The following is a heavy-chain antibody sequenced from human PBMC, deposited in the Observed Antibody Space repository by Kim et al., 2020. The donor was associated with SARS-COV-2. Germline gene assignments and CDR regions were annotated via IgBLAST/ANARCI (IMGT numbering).Heavy chain of an antibody. V-gene: IGHV3-49*03. J-gene: IGHJ5*02. Sequence: GGSLRLSCTASGFTFGDYAMSWFRQAPGKGLEWVGFIRSKAYGGTTEYAASVKGRFTISRDDSKSIAYLQMNSLKTEDTAVYYCTKSIAVAGYSPWGQGTLVTVSS. CDR1: GFTFGDYA. CDR2: IRSKAYGGTT. D-gene: IGHD6-19*01. CDR3: TKSIAVAGYSP.